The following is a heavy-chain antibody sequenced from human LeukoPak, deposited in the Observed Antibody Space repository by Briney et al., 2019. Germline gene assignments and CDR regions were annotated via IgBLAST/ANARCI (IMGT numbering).Heavy chain of an antibody. Sequence: PSETLSLTCTVSGGSISSYYWSWIRQPPGKGPEWIGYIYYSGSTNYNPSLKSRVTISVDTSKNQFSLKLSSVTAADTAVYYCAGTQNYYDSSGYYFDYWGRGTLVTVSS. CDR3: AGTQNYYDSSGYYFDY. CDR1: GGSISSYY. D-gene: IGHD3-22*01. CDR2: IYYSGST. J-gene: IGHJ4*02. V-gene: IGHV4-59*01.